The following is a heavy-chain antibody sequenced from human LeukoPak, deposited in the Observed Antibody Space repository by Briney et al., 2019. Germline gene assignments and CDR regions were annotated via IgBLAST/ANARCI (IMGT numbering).Heavy chain of an antibody. J-gene: IGHJ4*02. Sequence: GGSLRLSCAASGFTFSSYWMSWVRQAPGKGLEWVAVISYDGSNKYYADSVKGRFTISRDNSKNTLYLQMNSLRAEDTAVYYCAKDTIAYSSSWSYFDYWGQGTLVTVSS. V-gene: IGHV3-30*18. CDR2: ISYDGSNK. CDR3: AKDTIAYSSSWSYFDY. D-gene: IGHD6-13*01. CDR1: GFTFSSYW.